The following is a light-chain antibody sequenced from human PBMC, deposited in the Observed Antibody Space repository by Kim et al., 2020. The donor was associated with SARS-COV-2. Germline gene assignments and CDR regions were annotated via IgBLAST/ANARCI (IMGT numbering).Light chain of an antibody. CDR3: QQYNNWPPLT. J-gene: IGKJ3*01. CDR1: QSVGRN. CDR2: GAS. Sequence: SPGESATLSCRASQSVGRNLAWYQQKPGQAPRLVIYGASTRATGVPARFSGSGYGTEFILTISSLQSEDFAVYYCQQYNNWPPLTFGPGTKVDIK. V-gene: IGKV3-15*01.